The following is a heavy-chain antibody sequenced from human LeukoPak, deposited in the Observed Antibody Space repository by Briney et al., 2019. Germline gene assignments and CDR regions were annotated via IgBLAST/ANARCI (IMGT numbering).Heavy chain of an antibody. D-gene: IGHD6-19*01. CDR1: GFTFDDYA. CDR3: ARGGSGWT. CDR2: ISWNSGSI. Sequence: PGRSLRLSCAASGFTFDDYAMHWVRQAPGKGLEWVSGISWNSGSIGYADSVKGRFTTSRDNAKNSLYLQMNSLRAEDTAVYYCARGGSGWTWGQGTLVTVSS. J-gene: IGHJ5*02. V-gene: IGHV3-9*01.